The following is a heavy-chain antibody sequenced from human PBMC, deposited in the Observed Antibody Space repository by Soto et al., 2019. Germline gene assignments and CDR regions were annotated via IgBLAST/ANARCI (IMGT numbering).Heavy chain of an antibody. J-gene: IGHJ5*02. CDR2: INPNGGST. D-gene: IGHD3-16*02. CDR3: ARSSAGVIGIIIEGSNWLPP. CDR1: GDTFTSYY. V-gene: IGHV1-46*03. Sequence: GASVKVSCEAPGDTFTSYYIHWVRQAPGHGLEWMGIINPNGGSTRLAQTFQGRITITRDTSTSTVYMELRSLRSEDTAIYYCARSSAGVIGIIIEGSNWLPPWFLGSLVTVSS.